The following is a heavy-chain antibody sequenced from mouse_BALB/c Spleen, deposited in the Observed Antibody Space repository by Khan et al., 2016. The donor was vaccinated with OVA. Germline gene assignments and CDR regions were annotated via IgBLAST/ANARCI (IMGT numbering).Heavy chain of an antibody. CDR3: AREGYDGDYRAWFAY. CDR1: GYAFSDYW. V-gene: IGHV1-80*01. D-gene: IGHD2-3*01. Sequence: QVRLQQSGAELVRPGSSVKISCKASGYAFSDYWMNWVKQRPGQGLEWIGQIYPGHGNTNYNVKFKGKATLTADKSSSTAYMQLSSLTSGDSAVYFCAREGYDGDYRAWFAYWGQGTLVTVSA. CDR2: IYPGHGNT. J-gene: IGHJ3*01.